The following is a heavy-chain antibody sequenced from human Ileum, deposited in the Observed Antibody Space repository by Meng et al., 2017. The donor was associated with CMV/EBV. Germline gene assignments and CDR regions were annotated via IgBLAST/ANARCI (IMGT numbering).Heavy chain of an antibody. J-gene: IGHJ4*01. V-gene: IGHV1-18*01. D-gene: IGHD2-2*03. CDR3: ARDGYYPSRVFDY. CDR2: ISGYNSNT. Sequence: QVQLVQAGAEVEKPGASVKVSCKASGYTFTDYAITWVRQAPGQGLEWMGWISGYNSNTKYAQKFQGRVTMTTDTSTTTVYMELRNLRYDDTAVYYCARDGYYPSRVFDYWGLGTLVTVSS. CDR1: GYTFTDYA.